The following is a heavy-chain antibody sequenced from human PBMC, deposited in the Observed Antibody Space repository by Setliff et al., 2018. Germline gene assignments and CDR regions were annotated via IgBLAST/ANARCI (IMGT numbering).Heavy chain of an antibody. Sequence: SETLSLTCTVYGGSFSDYYWGWIRQPPGKGLEWIAEINHSGSTNYNPSLKSRVTIPVDTSRNQFSLRLSSVTAADTAGYYCAKEGYYDHFGYYHYYFDFWGQGTLVTVSS. CDR2: INHSGST. V-gene: IGHV4-34*01. CDR1: GGSFSDYY. CDR3: AKEGYYDHFGYYHYYFDF. D-gene: IGHD3-22*01. J-gene: IGHJ4*02.